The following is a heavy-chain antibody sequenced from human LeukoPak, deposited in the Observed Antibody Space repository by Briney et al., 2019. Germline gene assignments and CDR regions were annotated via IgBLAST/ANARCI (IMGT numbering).Heavy chain of an antibody. V-gene: IGHV1-2*02. D-gene: IGHD3-22*01. CDR3: ARGHYDGSDTPILDALDI. CDR2: INPNSGGT. CDR1: GYTFTGYY. Sequence: GASVKVSCKASGYTFTGYYMHWVRQAPGQGLEWMGWINPNSGGTNYAQKFQGRVTMTTDTSTSTAYMELRSLRSDDTATYYCARGHYDGSDTPILDALDIWGQGTMVTVSS. J-gene: IGHJ3*02.